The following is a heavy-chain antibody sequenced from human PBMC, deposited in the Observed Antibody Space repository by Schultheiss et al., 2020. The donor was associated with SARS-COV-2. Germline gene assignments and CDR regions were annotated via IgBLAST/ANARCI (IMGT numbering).Heavy chain of an antibody. Sequence: YWAWIRQPPGKGLEWVSYISSSGSTIYYADSVKGRFTISRDNAKNSLYLQMNSLRAEDTAVYYCARDRSPVVVPGARDDVWGRGTTVTVSS. J-gene: IGHJ6*02. CDR3: ARDRSPVVVPGARDDV. D-gene: IGHD2-2*01. V-gene: IGHV3-11*04. CDR1: Y. CDR2: ISSSGSTI.